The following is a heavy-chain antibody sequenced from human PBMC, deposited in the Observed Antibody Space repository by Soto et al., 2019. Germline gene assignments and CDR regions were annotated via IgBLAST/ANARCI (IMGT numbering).Heavy chain of an antibody. CDR3: ASERILTGYTYYYYYGMDV. CDR2: INPNSGGT. CDR1: GYTFTGCY. Sequence: ASVKVSCKASGYTFTGCYMHWVRQAPGQGREWMGWINPNSGGTNYAQKFQGRVTMTRDTSISTAYMELSRLRSDDTAVYYCASERILTGYTYYYYYGMDVWGQGTTVTVSS. D-gene: IGHD3-9*01. J-gene: IGHJ6*02. V-gene: IGHV1-2*02.